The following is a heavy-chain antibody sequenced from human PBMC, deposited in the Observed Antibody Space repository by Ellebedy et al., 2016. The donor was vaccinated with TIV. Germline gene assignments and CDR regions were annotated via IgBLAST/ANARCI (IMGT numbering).Heavy chain of an antibody. J-gene: IGHJ4*02. V-gene: IGHV4-31*03. D-gene: IGHD3-10*01. Sequence: SETLSLTXTVSGYSISSGGYYWNWIRLHPGKGPEWIGYMYSSGSTHYNPSLKSRVAMSVDKSKNQFSLKLSSVTAADTAVYYCARGWSNYFGAGSYLDFWGQGTLVTVSS. CDR3: ARGWSNYFGAGSYLDF. CDR1: GYSISSGGYY. CDR2: MYSSGST.